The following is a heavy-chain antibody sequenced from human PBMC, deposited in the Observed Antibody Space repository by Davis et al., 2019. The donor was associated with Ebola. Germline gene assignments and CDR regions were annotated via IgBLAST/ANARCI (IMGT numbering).Heavy chain of an antibody. CDR2: IRSKAYGGTT. CDR1: GFTFGDYA. V-gene: IGHV3-49*04. J-gene: IGHJ4*02. Sequence: GESLKISCTASGFTFGDYAMSWVRQAPGKGLEWVGFIRSKAYGGTTEYAASVKGRFTISRDDSKSIAYLQMNSLKTEDTAVYYCNSLDYWGQGTLVTVSS. CDR3: NSLDY.